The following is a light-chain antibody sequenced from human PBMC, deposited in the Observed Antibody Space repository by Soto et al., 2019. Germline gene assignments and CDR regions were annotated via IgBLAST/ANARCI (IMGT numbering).Light chain of an antibody. CDR1: QSVSGNF. CDR2: GAS. Sequence: EIVLTKSPGTLSLSPWERATLSCRASQSVSGNFVAWYQEKTGQAPRLLIYGASSRATGVPDRFSGSGSGTDFTLTISRLEPEDFAVYYCRQYGRSLASAIGGGTKVDIK. CDR3: RQYGRSLASA. V-gene: IGKV3-20*01. J-gene: IGKJ4*01.